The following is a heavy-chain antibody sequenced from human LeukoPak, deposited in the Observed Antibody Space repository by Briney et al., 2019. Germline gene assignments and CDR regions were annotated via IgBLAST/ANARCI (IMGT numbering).Heavy chain of an antibody. CDR2: IIPILGIA. J-gene: IGHJ5*02. Sequence: ASVKVSCKAFGGTFSSYTISWVRQAPGQGLEWMGRIIPILGIANYAQKFQGRVTITADKSTSTAYMELSSLRSEDTAVYYCARGTGESSSTNWFDPWGQGTLVTVSS. D-gene: IGHD6-13*01. V-gene: IGHV1-69*02. CDR1: GGTFSSYT. CDR3: ARGTGESSSTNWFDP.